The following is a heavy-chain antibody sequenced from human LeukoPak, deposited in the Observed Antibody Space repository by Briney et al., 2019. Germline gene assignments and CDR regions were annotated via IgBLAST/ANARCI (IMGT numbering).Heavy chain of an antibody. CDR2: IDYDGTDK. CDR3: ARDLTYNSWYYFDS. V-gene: IGHV3-30*02. J-gene: IGHJ4*02. Sequence: PGGTLRLSCAASGFTFSYYGMHWVRQAPGKGLEWVTVIDYDGTDKYYADSVKGRFTISRDNSKNTLSLHMNSLRAEDTAVYYCARDLTYNSWYYFDSWGQGTLVTVSS. D-gene: IGHD6-13*01. CDR1: GFTFSYYG.